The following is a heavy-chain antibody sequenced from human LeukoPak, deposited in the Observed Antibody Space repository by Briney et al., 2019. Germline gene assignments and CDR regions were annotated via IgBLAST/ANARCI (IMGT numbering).Heavy chain of an antibody. V-gene: IGHV4-59*01. CDR3: ARRLDDSYFDS. Sequence: SETLSPTCSVSGGSISGFYWSWIRQPPGKGLEWIGYIYHSGSTTYNPSLNSRVTMSVDTSRTHFSLKLNSVTAADTAVYYCARRLDDSYFDSWGQGILVTVSS. CDR1: GGSISGFY. CDR2: IYHSGST. J-gene: IGHJ4*02. D-gene: IGHD3-3*01.